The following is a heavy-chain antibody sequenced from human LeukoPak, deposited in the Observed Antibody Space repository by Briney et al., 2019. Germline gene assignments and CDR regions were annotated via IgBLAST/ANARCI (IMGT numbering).Heavy chain of an antibody. CDR2: ISSSGSTI. Sequence: GGSLRLSCAASGFTFSSYGMHWVRQAPGKGLEWVSYISSSGSTIYYADSVKGRFTISRDNAKNSLYLQMNSLRAEDTAVYYCARARYYYDSKGFDPWGQGTLVTVSS. J-gene: IGHJ5*02. V-gene: IGHV3-48*04. D-gene: IGHD3-22*01. CDR3: ARARYYYDSKGFDP. CDR1: GFTFSSYG.